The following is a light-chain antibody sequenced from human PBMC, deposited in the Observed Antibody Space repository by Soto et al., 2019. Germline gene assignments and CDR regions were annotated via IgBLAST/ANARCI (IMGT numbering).Light chain of an antibody. CDR3: QQYNTWPPIT. CDR1: QSISSW. CDR2: DAS. Sequence: DIQMTQSPSTLSASVGDRVTITCRASQSISSWLACYQQKPGKAPKLLIYDASSLESGVPSRFSGNGSGTEFTLTISGLQPDDFAVYYCQQYNTWPPITFGQGTRLEIK. J-gene: IGKJ5*01. V-gene: IGKV1-5*01.